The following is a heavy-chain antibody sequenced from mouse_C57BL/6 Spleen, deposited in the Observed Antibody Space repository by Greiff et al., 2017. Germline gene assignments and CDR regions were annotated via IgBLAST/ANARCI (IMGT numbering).Heavy chain of an antibody. CDR1: GFTFSDYA. Sequence: EVKLVESGGGLVKPGGSLKLSCAASGFTFSDYAMHWVRQAPEKGLEWVAYISSGSSTIYYADTVKGRFTISRDNAKNTLFLQMTSLRSEDTAMYYCARGNYAHVWGTGTTVTVSS. J-gene: IGHJ1*03. CDR2: ISSGSSTI. D-gene: IGHD1-1*02. CDR3: ARGNYAHV. V-gene: IGHV5-17*01.